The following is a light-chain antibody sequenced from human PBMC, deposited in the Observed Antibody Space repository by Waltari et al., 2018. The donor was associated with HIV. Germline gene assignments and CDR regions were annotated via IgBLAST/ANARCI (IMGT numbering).Light chain of an antibody. J-gene: IGLJ3*02. V-gene: IGLV2-8*01. CDR2: EVS. CDR1: SSDIGLYNF. Sequence: QSALTQPPSASGSPGQSVTISCAGTSSDIGLYNFVSWYQHHPGKAPKLMISEVSRRPTGVPDRFSGSKSGSSASRAVSGLRSEDEADYYCAAWDSSLSGLKWVFGGGTKLTVL. CDR3: AAWDSSLSGLKWV.